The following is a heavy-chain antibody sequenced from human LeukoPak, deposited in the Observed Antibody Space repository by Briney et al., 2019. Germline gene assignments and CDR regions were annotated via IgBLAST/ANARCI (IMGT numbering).Heavy chain of an antibody. CDR1: GYTFTGYY. J-gene: IGHJ4*02. CDR3: AKVASGLQNFDAGKYFDS. V-gene: IGHV1-2*02. Sequence: ASVKVSCKASGYTFTGYYMHWVRQAPGQGLEWMGWINPNSGGTNYAQQFQGRVTMSRETSISTAYMELSRLRYDDTAVYYCAKVASGLQNFDAGKYFDSWGQGTLVSVSS. D-gene: IGHD3-9*01. CDR2: INPNSGGT.